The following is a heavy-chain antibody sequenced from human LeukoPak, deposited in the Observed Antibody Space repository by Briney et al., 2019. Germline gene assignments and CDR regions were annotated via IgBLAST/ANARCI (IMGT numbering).Heavy chain of an antibody. V-gene: IGHV4-61*02. CDR2: IYTSGST. D-gene: IGHD2-2*02. Sequence: KPSQTLSLTCTVSGGSISSGSYYWSWIRQPAGKGLEWIGRIYTSGSTNYNPSLKSRVTISVDTSKNQFSLKLSSVTAADTAVYYCARYCSSTSCYTGDAFDIWGQGTMVTVSS. CDR1: GGSISSGSYY. J-gene: IGHJ3*02. CDR3: ARYCSSTSCYTGDAFDI.